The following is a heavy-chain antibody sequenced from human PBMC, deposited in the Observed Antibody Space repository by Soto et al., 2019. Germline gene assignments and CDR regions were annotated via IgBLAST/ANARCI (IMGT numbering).Heavy chain of an antibody. D-gene: IGHD2-15*01. J-gene: IGHJ4*02. CDR1: GGTFSSYA. CDR3: GGVCGGGSCYKPPRFGGD. Sequence: QVQLVQSGAEVKKPGSSVKVSCKASGGTFSSYAISWVRQAPGQGLEWMGGIIPIFGTANYAQKFQGRVTFPGDEPTSTAYRGRGGRRSEDTAVYYWGGVCGGGSCYKPPRFGGDGGRGPLVPVS. V-gene: IGHV1-69*01. CDR2: IIPIFGTA.